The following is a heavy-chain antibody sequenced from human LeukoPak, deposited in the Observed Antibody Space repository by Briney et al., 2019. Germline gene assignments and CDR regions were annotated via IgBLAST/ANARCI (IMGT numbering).Heavy chain of an antibody. J-gene: IGHJ4*02. V-gene: IGHV3-72*01. D-gene: IGHD2-2*01. CDR3: ARGYCSSSSCRYFDL. CDR2: TRNKPNSYTP. CDR1: GFTFSDHY. Sequence: GRSLRLSCAASGFTFSDHYMDWVRQAPGKGLGWVGRTRNKPNSYTPEYAASVKGRFIISRDDSKNSLYLQMNSLKTEDTAVYYCARGYCSSSSCRYFDLWGQGTLVTVSS.